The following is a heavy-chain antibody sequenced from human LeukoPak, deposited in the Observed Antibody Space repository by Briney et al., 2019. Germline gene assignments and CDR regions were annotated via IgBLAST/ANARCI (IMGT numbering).Heavy chain of an antibody. Sequence: PSETLSLTCTVSGGSISSYYWSWIRQPPGKGLEWIGYIYYSGSTNYNPSLKSRVTISVDTSKNQFSLELSSVTAADTAVYSCARVVSPYYYYYMDVWGKGTTVTVSS. CDR1: GGSISSYY. J-gene: IGHJ6*03. V-gene: IGHV4-59*01. CDR2: IYYSGST. CDR3: ARVVSPYYYYYMDV.